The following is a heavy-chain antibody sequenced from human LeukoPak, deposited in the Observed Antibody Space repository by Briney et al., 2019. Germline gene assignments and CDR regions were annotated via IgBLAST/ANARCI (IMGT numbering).Heavy chain of an antibody. J-gene: IGHJ4*02. V-gene: IGHV3-30-3*01. CDR3: ARDSGDSSGQIDY. CDR2: MSYDGSNK. D-gene: IGHD3-22*01. CDR1: GFTFSSYA. Sequence: GRSLRLSCAASGFTFSSYAMHWVRQAPGKGLEWVAVMSYDGSNKYYADSVKGRFTISRDNSKNTLYLQMNSLRAEDTAVYYCARDSGDSSGQIDYWGQGTLVTVSS.